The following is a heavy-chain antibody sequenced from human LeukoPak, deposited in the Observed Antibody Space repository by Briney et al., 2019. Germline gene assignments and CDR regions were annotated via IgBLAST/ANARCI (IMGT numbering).Heavy chain of an antibody. CDR3: ARRVKYDFWSASLPHAFDI. CDR2: INHSGST. V-gene: IGHV4-34*01. Sequence: SETLSLTCAVYGGSFSGYYWSWIRQPPGKGLEWIGEINHSGSTNYNPSLKSRVTISVDTSKNQFSLKLSSVTAADTAVYYCARRVKYDFWSASLPHAFDIWGQGTMVTVSS. J-gene: IGHJ3*02. D-gene: IGHD3-3*01. CDR1: GGSFSGYY.